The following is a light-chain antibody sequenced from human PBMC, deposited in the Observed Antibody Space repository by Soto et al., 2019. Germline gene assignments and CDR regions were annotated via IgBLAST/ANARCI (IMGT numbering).Light chain of an antibody. V-gene: IGLV2-23*02. CDR1: SSDVGSYNL. CDR3: CSYAGVNTFYV. CDR2: GVS. J-gene: IGLJ1*01. Sequence: QSVLTQPASVSGSPGQSITISCTGTSSDVGSYNLVSWYQQHPGKAPKLMIYGVSKRPSGVSDRFSGSKSGDTASLTISGLQAEDEADYYCCSYAGVNTFYVFGTGTKVTV.